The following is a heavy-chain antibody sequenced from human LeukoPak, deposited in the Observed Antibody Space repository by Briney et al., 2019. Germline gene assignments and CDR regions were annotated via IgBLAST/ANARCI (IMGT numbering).Heavy chain of an antibody. CDR3: ARGPGSSWSFDY. CDR1: GYTFTGYY. D-gene: IGHD6-13*01. CDR2: INPNSGGT. Sequence: ASVKVSCKASGYTFTGYYMYWVRHAPRQGLGRMGWINPNSGGTNYAQKFDGRATMTSDTSSSTAYIELSRLRSDDTAVYYCARGPGSSWSFDYWGEGTLVTVSS. V-gene: IGHV1-2*02. J-gene: IGHJ4*02.